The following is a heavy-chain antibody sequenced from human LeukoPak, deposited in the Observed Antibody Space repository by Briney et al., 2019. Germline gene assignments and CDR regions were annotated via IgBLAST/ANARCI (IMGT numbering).Heavy chain of an antibody. CDR1: GDSVDSHY. CDR3: ATIKRGDIFGYFDF. J-gene: IGHJ4*02. Sequence: SEPLSLTCTVPGDSVDSHYWSWIRQPPGKGLEWIGYIFDSVRTKDNPSLNSRVTLSADTSKNQFSLRLNSVTAADTAVYYCATIKRGDIFGYFDFWGQGILVTVSS. V-gene: IGHV4-59*02. CDR2: IFDSVRT. D-gene: IGHD5-18*01.